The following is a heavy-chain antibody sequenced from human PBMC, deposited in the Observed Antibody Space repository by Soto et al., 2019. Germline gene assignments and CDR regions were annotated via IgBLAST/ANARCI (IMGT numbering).Heavy chain of an antibody. CDR2: IYYSGST. CDR3: ASRDYGDFNWFDP. Sequence: SETLSLTCTVSGGSVSSGSYYWSWIRQPPGKGLEWIGYIYYSGSTNYNPSLKSRVTISVDTSKNQFSLKLSSVTAADTAVYYCASRDYGDFNWFDPWGQGTLVTVSS. D-gene: IGHD4-17*01. CDR1: GGSVSSGSYY. V-gene: IGHV4-61*01. J-gene: IGHJ5*02.